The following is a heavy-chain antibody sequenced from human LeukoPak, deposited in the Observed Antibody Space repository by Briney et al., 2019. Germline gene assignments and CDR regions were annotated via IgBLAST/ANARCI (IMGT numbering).Heavy chain of an antibody. Sequence: SETLSLTCTVSGGSISSYYWSWIRQPPGKGLEWIGYIYYSGSTNYNPSLKSRVTISVDTSKNQFSLKLSSVTAADTAVYYCARGGGSSSWYYYGMDVQGKGTTVTVSS. CDR1: GGSISSYY. D-gene: IGHD6-13*01. CDR2: IYYSGST. CDR3: ARGGGSSSWYYYGMDV. V-gene: IGHV4-59*01. J-gene: IGHJ6*04.